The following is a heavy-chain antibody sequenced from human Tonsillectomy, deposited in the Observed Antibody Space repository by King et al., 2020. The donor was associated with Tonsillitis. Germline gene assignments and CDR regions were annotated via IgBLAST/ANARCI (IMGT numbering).Heavy chain of an antibody. Sequence: VQLVESGGGLVKPGGSLRLSCVASGFTFSDYYMSWIRQAPGKGLEWISYITIIGSTIYYADSVKGRFTISRDNAKNSLYLQMNSLRAEDTAVYYCASYGNPQLLGSYGMDVWGQGTTVTVSS. V-gene: IGHV3-11*01. J-gene: IGHJ6*02. CDR1: GFTFSDYY. CDR2: ITIIGSTI. CDR3: ASYGNPQLLGSYGMDV. D-gene: IGHD2-2*01.